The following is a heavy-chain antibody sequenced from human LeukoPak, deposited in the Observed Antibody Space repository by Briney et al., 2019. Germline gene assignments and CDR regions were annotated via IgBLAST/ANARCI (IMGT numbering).Heavy chain of an antibody. J-gene: IGHJ6*02. D-gene: IGHD3-22*01. Sequence: PSETLSLTCTVSGGSISSYYWSWIRQPAGKGLEWIGRIYTSGSTNYNPSLKSRVTMSVDTSKNQFSLKLSSVTAADTAVYYCARERYYDSSGYSRIYYYYGMDVWGQGTTVTVSS. V-gene: IGHV4-4*07. CDR3: ARERYYDSSGYSRIYYYYGMDV. CDR1: GGSISSYY. CDR2: IYTSGST.